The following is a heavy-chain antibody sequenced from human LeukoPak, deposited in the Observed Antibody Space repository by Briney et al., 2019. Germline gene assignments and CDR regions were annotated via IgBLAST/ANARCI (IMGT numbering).Heavy chain of an antibody. D-gene: IGHD3-3*01. CDR2: IYTGGST. V-gene: IGHV4-61*02. J-gene: IGHJ5*02. CDR3: ARDFWP. CDR1: GGSMSSGGDY. Sequence: NASQTLSLTCTVSGGSMSSGGDYWTWIRQPAGKELEWIGLIYTGGSTNYNPSLKSRVTISIDTSKNQFSLNLTSVTAADTAVYYCARDFWPWSQGTLVTVSS.